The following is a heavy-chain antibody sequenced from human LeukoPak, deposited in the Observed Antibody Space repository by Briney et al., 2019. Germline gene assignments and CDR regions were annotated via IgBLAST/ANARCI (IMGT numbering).Heavy chain of an antibody. D-gene: IGHD2-8*01. CDR2: VSLSGLT. CDR3: SRENGAFSPLGY. V-gene: IGHV4-4*02. CDR1: GGSITSTNW. J-gene: IGHJ4*02. Sequence: SGTLSLTCGVSGGSITSTNWWSWVRQPPGRGLEWIGEVSLSGLTNYNPSLSSRVIMALDTSKNHLSLNLTSVTTADTAVYYCSRENGAFSPLGYWGQGTLVTVPS.